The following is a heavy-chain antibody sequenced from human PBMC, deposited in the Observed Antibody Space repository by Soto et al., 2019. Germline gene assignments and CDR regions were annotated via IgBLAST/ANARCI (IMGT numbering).Heavy chain of an antibody. J-gene: IGHJ6*02. D-gene: IGHD4-17*01. CDR1: GGTFSSYT. CDR3: ARDGTTVTTPYYYYYGMDV. CDR2: IIPILGRA. V-gene: IGHV1-69*08. Sequence: QVQLVQSGAEVKKPGSSVKVSCKASGGTFSSYTISWVRQAPGLGLEWMGRIIPILGRANYAQKFQGRVTITADKFTSTAYMERSSLSSEDTAVYYCARDGTTVTTPYYYYYGMDVWGQGTTVTVSS.